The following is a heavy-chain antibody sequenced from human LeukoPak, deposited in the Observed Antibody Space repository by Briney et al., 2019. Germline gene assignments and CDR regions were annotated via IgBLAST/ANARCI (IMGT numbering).Heavy chain of an antibody. CDR2: INAGNGNT. V-gene: IGHV1-3*01. CDR1: GYTFTSYA. D-gene: IGHD6-19*01. CDR3: ARGREGAVAGTSWFDP. J-gene: IGHJ5*02. Sequence: ASVKVSCKASGYTFTSYAMHWVRQAPGQRLEWMGWINAGNGNTKYSQKFQGRVTITRDTSASTAYMELSSLRSEDTAVYYCARGREGAVAGTSWFDPWGQGTLATVSS.